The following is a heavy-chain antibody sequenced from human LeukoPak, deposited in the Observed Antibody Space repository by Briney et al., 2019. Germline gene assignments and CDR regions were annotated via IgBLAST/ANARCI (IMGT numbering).Heavy chain of an antibody. D-gene: IGHD6-13*01. CDR3: AREDRGSSWYGGNDY. Sequence: ASVTVSFTASGYTFTVYYMHWVRHAHGQGKEWMGWRNTNSGGTNYSQKFQGRVTITRDTTNSKDYMELSRLRSDDTAVYYCAREDRGSSWYGGNDYWGQGTLVTVSS. V-gene: IGHV1-2*02. J-gene: IGHJ4*02. CDR1: GYTFTVYY. CDR2: RNTNSGGT.